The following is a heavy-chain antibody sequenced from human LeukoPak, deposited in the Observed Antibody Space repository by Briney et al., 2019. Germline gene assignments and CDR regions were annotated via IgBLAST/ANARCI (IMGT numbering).Heavy chain of an antibody. J-gene: IGHJ4*02. V-gene: IGHV3-48*01. CDR1: GFTFSSYS. Sequence: GGSLRLSCAASGFTFSSYSMNWVRQAPGKGLEWVSYISSSSSILDYADSVKGRFTISRDNAKNSLYLQMNSLRAEDTAVYYCARDRLVLRPRSSSDYWGQGTLVTVSS. CDR2: ISSSSSIL. D-gene: IGHD6-6*01. CDR3: ARDRLVLRPRSSSDY.